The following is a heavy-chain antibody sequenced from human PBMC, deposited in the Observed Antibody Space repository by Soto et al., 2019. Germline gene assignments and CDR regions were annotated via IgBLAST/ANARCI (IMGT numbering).Heavy chain of an antibody. D-gene: IGHD1-7*01. Sequence: PSETLSLTCTVSGASISSGGYYWSWARQHPGKGLEWIGYIYYRGSTYYNPSLKSRVTISADTSKNQFSLKLNSVTAADTAVYYCARDRGTGTTYYFDYGGQGALVTVSS. CDR1: GASISSGGYY. V-gene: IGHV4-31*03. J-gene: IGHJ4*02. CDR2: IYYRGST. CDR3: ARDRGTGTTYYFDY.